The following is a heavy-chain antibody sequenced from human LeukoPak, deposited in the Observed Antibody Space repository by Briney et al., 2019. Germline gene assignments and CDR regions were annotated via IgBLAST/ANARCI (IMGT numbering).Heavy chain of an antibody. J-gene: IGHJ4*02. CDR3: ARAPNPALKFWSGYYALDY. Sequence: ASVKVSCKVSGYTLTELSMHWVRQAPGKGLEWMGGFDPEDGETIYAQKFQGRVTMTEDTSTDTAYMELSSLRSEDTAVYYCARAPNPALKFWSGYYALDYWGQGTLVTVSS. CDR1: GYTLTELS. D-gene: IGHD3-3*01. V-gene: IGHV1-24*01. CDR2: FDPEDGET.